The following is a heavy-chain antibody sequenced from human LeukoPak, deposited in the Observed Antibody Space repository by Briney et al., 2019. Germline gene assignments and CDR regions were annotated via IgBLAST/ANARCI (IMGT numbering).Heavy chain of an antibody. CDR1: GFSFSDAW. J-gene: IGHJ6*02. CDR3: AKAADYDTYYYGMDV. CDR2: ISGSAAST. D-gene: IGHD3-22*01. Sequence: GGSLRLSCAASGFSFSDAWMNWVRQAPGKGLEWVSAISGSAASTYYADSVKGRFTISRDNSKNTLYLQMNSLRAEDTAVYYCAKAADYDTYYYGMDVWGQGTTVTVSS. V-gene: IGHV3-23*01.